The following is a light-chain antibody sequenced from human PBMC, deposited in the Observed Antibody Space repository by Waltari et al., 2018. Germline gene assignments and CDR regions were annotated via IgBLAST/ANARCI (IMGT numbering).Light chain of an antibody. CDR2: EVS. CDR1: SSDVGGYNY. Sequence: QSALTQPPSASGSPGQSVTISCPGTSSDVGGYNYVSWYQQHPGKAPKLMIYEVSKRPSGVPDRFSGSKSGNTASLTISGLQAEDEADYYCSSYTSSSTLEWVFGGGTKLTIL. V-gene: IGLV2-8*01. CDR3: SSYTSSSTLEWV. J-gene: IGLJ3*02.